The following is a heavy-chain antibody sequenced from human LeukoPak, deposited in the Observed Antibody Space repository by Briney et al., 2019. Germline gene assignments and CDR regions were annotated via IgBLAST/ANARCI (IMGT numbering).Heavy chain of an antibody. Sequence: SETLSLTCTVSGGSVSSGSYYWSWIRQPAGRGLEWIGRISTSGSTNYNPSLKSRVTISRDTSKNQFSLKLSSVTAADTAVYYCASQVGYFDYWGQGTLVTVSS. CDR2: ISTSGST. D-gene: IGHD1-26*01. CDR1: GGSVSSGSYY. CDR3: ASQVGYFDY. V-gene: IGHV4-61*02. J-gene: IGHJ4*02.